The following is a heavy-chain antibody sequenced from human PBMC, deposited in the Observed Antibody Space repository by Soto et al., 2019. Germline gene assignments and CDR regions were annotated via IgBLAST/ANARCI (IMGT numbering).Heavy chain of an antibody. D-gene: IGHD2-2*01. J-gene: IGHJ4*02. CDR3: ARRRYCSSSACYLFDF. V-gene: IGHV4-39*01. CDR1: GGSISSSSDY. CDR2: IYYSGST. Sequence: PSETLSLTCTVSGGSISSSSDYWGWIRQPPGKGLEWIGSIYYSGSTTYNPSLKSRVTMSVDTSKNQFSLKLSSVSAADTAVYYCARRRYCSSSACYLFDFWGQGTLVTVSS.